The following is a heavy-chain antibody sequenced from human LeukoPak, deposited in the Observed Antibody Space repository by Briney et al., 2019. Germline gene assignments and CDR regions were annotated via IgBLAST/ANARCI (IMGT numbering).Heavy chain of an antibody. CDR1: GGSFSGYH. CDR2: INHSGST. D-gene: IGHD6-6*01. CDR3: ARLIEYSSSIDY. Sequence: PSETLSLTCAVYGGSFSGYHWSWIRQPPGKGLEWIGEINHSGSTNYSPSLKSRVTISVDTSKNQFSLNLSSVTAADTAVYYCARLIEYSSSIDYWGQGNLVTVSS. V-gene: IGHV4-34*01. J-gene: IGHJ4*02.